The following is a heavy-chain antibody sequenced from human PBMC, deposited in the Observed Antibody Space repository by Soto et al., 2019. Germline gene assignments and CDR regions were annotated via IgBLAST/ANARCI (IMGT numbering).Heavy chain of an antibody. V-gene: IGHV4-4*02. J-gene: IGHJ4*02. CDR3: AXXXXXXSGDRQQLAH. CDR2: IYHSGST. CDR1: GGSISSSNW. D-gene: IGHD6-13*01. Sequence: QVQLQESGPGLVKPSGTLSLTCAVSGGSISSSNWWSWVRQPPGKGLEWIGEIYHSGSTNYNPSLKSRVTISVDKSKNQFSLKLSSVTAADTAVYXXAXXXXXXSGDRQQLAHWGQGTLVTXSS.